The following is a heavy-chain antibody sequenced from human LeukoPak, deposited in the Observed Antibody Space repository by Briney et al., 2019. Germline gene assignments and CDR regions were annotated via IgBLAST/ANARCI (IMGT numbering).Heavy chain of an antibody. V-gene: IGHV1-69*13. D-gene: IGHD4-23*01. J-gene: IGHJ3*02. CDR1: GGTFSSYA. CDR3: AMTVGPPDAFDI. Sequence: SVKVSCKASGGTFSSYAISWVRQAPGQGLEWMGGIIPIFGTANYAQKFQGRVTITADESTSTAYMELSSLRSEDTAVYYCAMTVGPPDAFDIWGQGTMVTVSS. CDR2: IIPIFGTA.